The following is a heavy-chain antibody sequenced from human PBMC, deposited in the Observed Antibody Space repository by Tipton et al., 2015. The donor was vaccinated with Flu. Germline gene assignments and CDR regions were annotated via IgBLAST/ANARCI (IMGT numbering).Heavy chain of an antibody. CDR3: ATVKPTGYLGTAAGWFDT. CDR2: INPNSGGT. CDR1: GYTLTGYY. J-gene: IGHJ5*02. D-gene: IGHD6-13*01. V-gene: IGHV1-2*02. Sequence: QLVQSGAEMRKPRASVKVSCKASGYTLTGYYMHWVRQAPGQGLEWMGWINPNSGGTNSAQTFQGRVTMTRDTSINTAYMEMTSLTSDDTAVYYCATVKPTGYLGTAAGWFDTWGQGTLVSVSS.